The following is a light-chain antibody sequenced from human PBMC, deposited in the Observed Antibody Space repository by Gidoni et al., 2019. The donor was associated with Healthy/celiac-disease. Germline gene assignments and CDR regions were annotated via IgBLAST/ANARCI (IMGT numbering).Light chain of an antibody. V-gene: IGKV3-15*01. Sequence: EIVMTQSPATLSVSPGERATLSCRASQSVSSNLAWYQQKPGQATRLLIYGASTRAPGIPARFSGSGSGTEFTLTISSLQSEDFAVYYCQQYNNWPPWTFGQGTKVEIK. CDR1: QSVSSN. CDR2: GAS. CDR3: QQYNNWPPWT. J-gene: IGKJ1*01.